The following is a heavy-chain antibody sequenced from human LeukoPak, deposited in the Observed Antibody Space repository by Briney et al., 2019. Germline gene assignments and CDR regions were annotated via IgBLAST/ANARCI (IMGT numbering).Heavy chain of an antibody. D-gene: IGHD5-24*01. CDR2: INPNSGGT. CDR1: GCTFTGYY. J-gene: IGHJ4*02. Sequence: ASVKVSCKASGCTFTGYYMHWVRQAPGQGLEWMGWINPNSGGTNYAQKFQGRVTMTRDTSISTAYMELSRLRSDDTAVYYCARDGGYNPSGDFDYWGQGTLVTVSS. CDR3: ARDGGYNPSGDFDY. V-gene: IGHV1-2*02.